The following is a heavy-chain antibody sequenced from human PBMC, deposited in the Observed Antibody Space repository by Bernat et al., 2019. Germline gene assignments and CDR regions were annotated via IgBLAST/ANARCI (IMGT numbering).Heavy chain of an antibody. CDR3: AREAYCGSTGCPYYYYYGMDV. V-gene: IGHV3-21*01. CDR2: ISSSSSYM. CDR1: GFIFSSYS. D-gene: IGHD2-2*01. J-gene: IGHJ6*02. Sequence: EVQLVESGGGLVKPGGSLRLSCAASGFIFSSYSVNWVRQAPGKGLEWVSSISSSSSYMNYADSVKGRFTISRDNAENSLYLQMNSLRAEDTAVYYCAREAYCGSTGCPYYYYYGMDVWGQGTTVTVSS.